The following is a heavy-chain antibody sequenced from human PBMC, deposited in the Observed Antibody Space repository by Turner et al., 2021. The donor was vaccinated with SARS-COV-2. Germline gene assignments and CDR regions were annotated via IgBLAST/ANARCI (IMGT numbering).Heavy chain of an antibody. CDR2: IIPIFGTA. CDR3: ARVYSGSYYGGYYYYGMDV. J-gene: IGHJ6*02. V-gene: IGHV1-69*01. CDR1: GGTFSSYV. Sequence: QVQLVQSGAEVKKPGSSVKVSCTASGGTFSSYVISWVRQAPGQGLEWMGGIIPIFGTANYAQKFQGRVTITADESTSTAYMELSSLRSEDTAVYYCARVYSGSYYGGYYYYGMDVWGQGTTVTVSS. D-gene: IGHD1-26*01.